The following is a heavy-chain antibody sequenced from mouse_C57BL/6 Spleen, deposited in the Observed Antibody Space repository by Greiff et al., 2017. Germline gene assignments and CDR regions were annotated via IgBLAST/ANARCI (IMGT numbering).Heavy chain of an antibody. CDR1: GFTFSSYT. CDR2: ISGGGGNT. J-gene: IGHJ4*01. V-gene: IGHV5-9*01. CDR3: ARQGYYGSSLYYAMDY. D-gene: IGHD1-1*01. Sequence: EVKLVESGGGLVKPGGSLKLSCAASGFTFSSYTMSWVRQTPEKRLEWVATISGGGGNTYYPDSVKGRFTIARDNAKNTLYLQMSSLRSGDTALYYCARQGYYGSSLYYAMDYWGQGTSVTVSS.